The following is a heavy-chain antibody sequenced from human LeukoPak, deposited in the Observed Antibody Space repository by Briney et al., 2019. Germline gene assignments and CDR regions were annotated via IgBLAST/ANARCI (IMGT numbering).Heavy chain of an antibody. CDR2: IYTSGST. CDR3: ARDRGYSYAFDY. D-gene: IGHD5-18*01. CDR1: GGSISSYY. Sequence: SETLSLTCTVSGGSISSYYWGWIRQPAGKGLEWIGRIYTSGSTNYNPSLKSRVTISIDTSKNQFSLKLNSVTAADTAVHYCARDRGYSYAFDYWGQGTLVTVSS. J-gene: IGHJ4*02. V-gene: IGHV4-4*07.